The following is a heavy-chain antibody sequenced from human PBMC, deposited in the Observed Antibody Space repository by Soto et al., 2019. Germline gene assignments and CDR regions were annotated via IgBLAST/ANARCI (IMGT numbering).Heavy chain of an antibody. J-gene: IGHJ4*02. D-gene: IGHD6-13*01. CDR3: AKYRRTEAEGFTLDY. Sequence: SETLSLTCTVSGDSINNYYWSWIRQPPGKRLEWIGYIYYIGSTTYNPSLESRVTMSVDTSKNQFSLKLNSVNAADTAVYYCAKYRRTEAEGFTLDYWGRGTLVTGSS. CDR1: GDSINNYY. V-gene: IGHV4-59*01. CDR2: IYYIGST.